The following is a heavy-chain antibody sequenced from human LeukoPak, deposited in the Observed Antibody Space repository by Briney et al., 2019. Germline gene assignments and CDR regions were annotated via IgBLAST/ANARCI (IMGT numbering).Heavy chain of an antibody. Sequence: SETLSLTCTVSGGSISSSSYYWGWLRQPPGKGLEWIGSIYYSGSTYYNPSLKSRVTISVDTSKNQFSLKLSSVTAADTAVYYCASGRSTSCSDYWGQGTLVTVSS. J-gene: IGHJ4*02. CDR2: IYYSGST. D-gene: IGHD2-2*01. CDR3: ASGRSTSCSDY. V-gene: IGHV4-39*01. CDR1: GGSISSSSYY.